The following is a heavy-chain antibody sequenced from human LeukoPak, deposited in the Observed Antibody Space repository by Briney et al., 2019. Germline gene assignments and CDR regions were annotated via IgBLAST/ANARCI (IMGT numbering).Heavy chain of an antibody. CDR3: ATKTTTASGY. D-gene: IGHD4-17*01. CDR2: ISTSGHTI. Sequence: TGGSLRLSCATSGLTFSSYNMNWVRQAPGKGLEWVSYISTSGHTIWYGDSVKGRFTISRDNAKNSLYLQMNSLRVEDTAEYYCATKTTTASGYWGLGTLVTVSS. V-gene: IGHV3-48*01. J-gene: IGHJ4*02. CDR1: GLTFSSYN.